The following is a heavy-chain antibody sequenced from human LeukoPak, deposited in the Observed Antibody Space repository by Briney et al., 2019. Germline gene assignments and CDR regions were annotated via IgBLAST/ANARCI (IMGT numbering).Heavy chain of an antibody. Sequence: GGSLRLSCAASGFTFSSYEMHWVRQAPGKGLEWISFITSSSSTIYYADSVKGRFTISRDNAKNSLYLQMYSLRAEDTAVYYCAREYCSGGNCYNDAFDIWGQGTMVTVSS. V-gene: IGHV3-48*03. CDR2: ITSSSSTI. J-gene: IGHJ3*02. CDR3: AREYCSGGNCYNDAFDI. CDR1: GFTFSSYE. D-gene: IGHD2-15*01.